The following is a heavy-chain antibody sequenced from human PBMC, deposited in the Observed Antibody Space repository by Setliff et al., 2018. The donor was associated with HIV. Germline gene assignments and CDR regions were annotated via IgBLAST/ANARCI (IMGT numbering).Heavy chain of an antibody. V-gene: IGHV3-23*01. J-gene: IGHJ5*02. CDR2: ISGGGGGT. CDR1: GVSFNNYA. CDR3: TRGQRLTIFGVVIRRDWFDP. Sequence: PGGSLRLSCAASGVSFNNYAISWVRQAPGKGLEWVSAISGGGGGTNYADSVRGRFTISRDNSNNTLYLHMNNLRADDTAVYYCTRGQRLTIFGVVIRRDWFDPWGQGTLVTVSS. D-gene: IGHD3-3*01.